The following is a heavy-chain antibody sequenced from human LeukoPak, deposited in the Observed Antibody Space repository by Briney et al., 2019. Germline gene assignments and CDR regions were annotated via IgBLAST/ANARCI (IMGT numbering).Heavy chain of an antibody. CDR3: ARLSDLTQFDY. CDR2: IYHSGST. V-gene: IGHV4-38-2*01. CDR1: GYSISSGYY. D-gene: IGHD2/OR15-2a*01. Sequence: PSETLSLTCAVSGYSISSGYYWGWIRQPPGKGLEGIGSIYHSGSTYYNPSLKSRLTISVDTSKNQFSLKLSSVPAADTAVYYCARLSDLTQFDYWGQGTLVTVSS. J-gene: IGHJ4*02.